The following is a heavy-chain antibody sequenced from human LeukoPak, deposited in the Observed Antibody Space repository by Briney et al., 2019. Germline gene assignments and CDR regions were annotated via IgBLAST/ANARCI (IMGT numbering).Heavy chain of an antibody. J-gene: IGHJ5*02. V-gene: IGHV4-31*03. Sequence: SQTLSLTCTVSGGSISSGGYYWSWIRQHPGKGLEWIGYIYYSGSTYYNPSLKSRVTISVDTSKNQFSLNLSSVTAADTAVYYCAREEMATSNWFDLWGQGTLVTVSS. CDR1: GGSISSGGYY. D-gene: IGHD5-24*01. CDR2: IYYSGST. CDR3: AREEMATSNWFDL.